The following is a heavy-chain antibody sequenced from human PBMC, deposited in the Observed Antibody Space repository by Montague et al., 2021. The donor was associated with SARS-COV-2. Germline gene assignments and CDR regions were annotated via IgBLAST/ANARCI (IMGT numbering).Heavy chain of an antibody. CDR2: TLYEKKRYS. V-gene: IGHV6-1*01. J-gene: IGHJ4*02. D-gene: IGHD6-19*01. Sequence: CAISGDSVVELRRRSEEHTSEPQSRFELVCRTLYEKKRYSDYAPSVRGRLTVNPDASKNEFSLELNYVTPEDTAVYYCVRYSGWFHFDFWGQGTLVTVSS. CDR3: VRYSGWFHFDF. CDR1: GDSVVELRRR.